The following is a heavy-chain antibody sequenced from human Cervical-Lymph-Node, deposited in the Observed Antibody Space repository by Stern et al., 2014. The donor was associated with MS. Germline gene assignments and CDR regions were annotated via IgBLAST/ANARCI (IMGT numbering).Heavy chain of an antibody. CDR1: GGTFSSYD. CDR3: ARDGRDGYNYYYYYGMDV. V-gene: IGHV1-69*01. D-gene: IGHD5-24*01. CDR2: IIPIFGTA. J-gene: IGHJ6*02. Sequence: VQLVQSGAEVKKPGSSVKVSCKASGGTFSSYDISWVRQAPGQGLEWMGGIIPIFGTANYAQKFQGRVTITADESTSTAYMELSSLRSEDTAVYYCARDGRDGYNYYYYYGMDVWGQGTTVTVSS.